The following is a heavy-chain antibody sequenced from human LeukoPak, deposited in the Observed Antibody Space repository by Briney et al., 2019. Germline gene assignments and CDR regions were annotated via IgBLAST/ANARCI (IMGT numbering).Heavy chain of an antibody. CDR2: ISSSSYI. Sequence: PGGSLRLSCATSGFTFSSYSMNWVRQAPGKGLEWVSSISSSSYIYYADSVKGRFTISRDNAKNSLYLQMNSLRAEDTAVYYCARVQKEVYSSGWPIDYWGQGTLVTVSS. CDR1: GFTFSSYS. J-gene: IGHJ4*02. V-gene: IGHV3-21*01. D-gene: IGHD6-19*01. CDR3: ARVQKEVYSSGWPIDY.